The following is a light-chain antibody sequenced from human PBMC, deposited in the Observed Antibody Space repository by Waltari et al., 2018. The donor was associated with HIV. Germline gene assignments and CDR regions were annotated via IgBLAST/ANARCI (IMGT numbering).Light chain of an antibody. CDR1: QRISSTY. Sequence: EIVLTQSPGTLSLSPGERATLSCRASQRISSTYVAWFQQKPGQAPRLLMYGTSTRATGSPDRFSGSGSGTDFTLTISRLEPEDFAVYYCQQYDNAPITFGQGTRLEIK. CDR2: GTS. V-gene: IGKV3-20*01. CDR3: QQYDNAPIT. J-gene: IGKJ5*01.